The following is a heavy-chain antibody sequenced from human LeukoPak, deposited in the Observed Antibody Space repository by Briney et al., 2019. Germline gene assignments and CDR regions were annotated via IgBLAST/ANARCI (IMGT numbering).Heavy chain of an antibody. J-gene: IGHJ4*02. CDR1: GGSISSSSYY. CDR2: IYYSGST. Sequence: SETLSLTCTVSGGSISSSSYYWGWIRQPPGKGLEWIGSIYYSGSTYYNPSLKSRVTISVDTSKNQFSLKLSSVTAADTAVYYCARDKFGLFFDYWGQGSLVTVSS. V-gene: IGHV4-39*07. D-gene: IGHD3/OR15-3a*01. CDR3: ARDKFGLFFDY.